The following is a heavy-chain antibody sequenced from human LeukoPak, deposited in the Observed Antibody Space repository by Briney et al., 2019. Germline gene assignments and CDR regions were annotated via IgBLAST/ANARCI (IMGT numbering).Heavy chain of an antibody. V-gene: IGHV3-21*01. D-gene: IGHD2-21*02. J-gene: IGHJ4*02. CDR3: ARVAATATLFDY. CDR1: GFTFSSYS. CDR2: ISSSNSYI. Sequence: GGSLRLSCAASGFTFSSYSMNWVRQAPGKGLEWVSSISSSNSYIYYADSVEGRFTISRDNAKNSLYLQMNSLRAEDTAVYYCARVAATATLFDYWGQGTLVTVSS.